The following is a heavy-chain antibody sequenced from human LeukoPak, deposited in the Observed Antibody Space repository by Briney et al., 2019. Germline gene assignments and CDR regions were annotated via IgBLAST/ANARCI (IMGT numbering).Heavy chain of an antibody. D-gene: IGHD6-19*01. V-gene: IGHV3-7*01. CDR1: GFTFSPYS. CDR3: ASQVARYSSGWYGDY. Sequence: GGSLRLSCVVSGFTFSPYSMNWVRQAPGKGLEWVANIKQDGSEKYYVDSVKGRFTISRDNAKNSLYLQMNSLRAEDTAVYYCASQVARYSSGWYGDYWGQGTLVTVSS. J-gene: IGHJ4*02. CDR2: IKQDGSEK.